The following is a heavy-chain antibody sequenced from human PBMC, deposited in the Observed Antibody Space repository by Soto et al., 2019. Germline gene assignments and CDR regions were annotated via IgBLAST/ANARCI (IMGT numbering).Heavy chain of an antibody. CDR3: ARDVEMATIS. J-gene: IGHJ4*02. CDR1: GFTFSSYE. CDR2: ISSSGSTI. Sequence: PRLSCAASGFTFSSYEMNWVRQAPGKGLEWVSYISSSGSTIYYADSVKGRFTISRDNAKNSLYLQMNSLRAEDTAVYYCARDVEMATISWGQGTLVTVSS. D-gene: IGHD5-12*01. V-gene: IGHV3-48*03.